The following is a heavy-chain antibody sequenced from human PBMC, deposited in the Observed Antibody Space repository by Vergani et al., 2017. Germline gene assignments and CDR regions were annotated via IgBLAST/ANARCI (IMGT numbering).Heavy chain of an antibody. CDR1: GGTFSSYA. J-gene: IGHJ4*02. CDR2: INPNSGGT. CDR3: ARSGIYRYQLPPGDY. V-gene: IGHV1-2*02. Sequence: QVQLVQSGAEVKKPGSSVKVSCKASGGTFSSYAISWVRQAPGQGLEWMGGINPNSGGTNYAQKFQGRVTMTRDTSISTAYMELSRLRSDDTAVYYCARSGIYRYQLPPGDYWGQGTLVTVSS. D-gene: IGHD2-2*01.